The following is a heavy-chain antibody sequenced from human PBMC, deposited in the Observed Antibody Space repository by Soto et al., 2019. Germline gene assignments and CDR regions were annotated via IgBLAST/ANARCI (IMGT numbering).Heavy chain of an antibody. J-gene: IGHJ6*02. D-gene: IGHD2-21*01. V-gene: IGHV3-15*07. CDR1: GFTFSNAW. CDR3: TTDQIPPETYPHYYYYYGMDV. CDR2: IKSKTDGGTT. Sequence: PGGSLRLSCAASGFTFSNAWMNWVRQAPGKGLEWVGRIKSKTDGGTTDYAAPVKGRFTISRDDSKNTLYPQMSSLKTEDTAVYYCTTDQIPPETYPHYYYYYGMDVWGQGTTVTVSS.